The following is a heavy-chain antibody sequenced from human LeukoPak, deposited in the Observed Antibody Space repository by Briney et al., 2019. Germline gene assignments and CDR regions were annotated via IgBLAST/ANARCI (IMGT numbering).Heavy chain of an antibody. CDR1: GFTLSSYS. CDR2: ISSSSSYI. J-gene: IGHJ3*02. V-gene: IGHV3-21*01. Sequence: GGSLRLSCAASGFTLSSYSMNWVRQAPGKGLEWVSSISSSSSYIYYADSVKGRFTISRDNAKNSLYLQMNSLRAEDTAVYYCARGGRSDAFDIWGQGTMVTVSS. CDR3: ARGGRSDAFDI.